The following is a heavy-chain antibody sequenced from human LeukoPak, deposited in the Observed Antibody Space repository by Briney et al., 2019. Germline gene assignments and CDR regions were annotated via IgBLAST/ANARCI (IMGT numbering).Heavy chain of an antibody. CDR1: GGSFSGYY. CDR2: INHSGST. CDR3: ARVWGYSYRLDY. V-gene: IGHV4-34*01. Sequence: PSETLSLTCAVYGGSFSGYYWSWIRQPPGKGLEWIGEINHSGSTNYNPSLKSRVTISVDTSKNQFSLKLSSVTAADTAVYYCARVWGYSYRLDYWGQGTLVTVSS. J-gene: IGHJ4*02. D-gene: IGHD5-18*01.